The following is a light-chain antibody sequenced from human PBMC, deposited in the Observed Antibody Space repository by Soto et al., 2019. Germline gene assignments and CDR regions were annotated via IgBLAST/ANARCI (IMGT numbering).Light chain of an antibody. CDR1: HSVLYSSNNMNY. J-gene: IGKJ3*01. Sequence: DCVLTPAPDSLSVSLVKMSSIIFKSIHSVLYSSNNMNYLAWYQQKAGQPPKLLIYWASTRESGVPDRFGGSGSGTEFTLTINSLQAEDVAVYYCQQYNNWPFTFGPGTKVDIK. V-gene: IGKV4-1*01. CDR2: WAS. CDR3: QQYNNWPFT.